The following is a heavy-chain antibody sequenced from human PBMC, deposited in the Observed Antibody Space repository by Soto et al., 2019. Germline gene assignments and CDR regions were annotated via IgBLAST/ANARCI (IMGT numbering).Heavy chain of an antibody. J-gene: IGHJ6*03. D-gene: IGHD2-2*01. Sequence: GGSLRLSCAASGFTFSSYSMNWVRQAPGKGLEWVSYISSSSSTIYYADSVEGRFTISRDNAKNSLYLQMNSLRAEDTAVYYCAANIAYCSSTSCRCSFYYYIDVWRKGSTVPVSS. V-gene: IGHV3-48*01. CDR2: ISSSSSTI. CDR1: GFTFSSYS. CDR3: AANIAYCSSTSCRCSFYYYIDV.